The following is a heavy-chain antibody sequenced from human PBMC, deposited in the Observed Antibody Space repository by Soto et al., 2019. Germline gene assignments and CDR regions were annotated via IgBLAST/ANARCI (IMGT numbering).Heavy chain of an antibody. D-gene: IGHD3-10*01. Sequence: GGSLRLSCAASGFTFDDYAMHWVRQAPGKGLEWVSGISGSGGSTYYADSVKGRFTISRDNSKNTLYLQMNSLRAEDTAVYYCAKTSYGRSMDVWGQGTTVTVSS. CDR1: GFTFDDYA. CDR2: ISGSGGST. CDR3: AKTSYGRSMDV. J-gene: IGHJ6*02. V-gene: IGHV3-23*01.